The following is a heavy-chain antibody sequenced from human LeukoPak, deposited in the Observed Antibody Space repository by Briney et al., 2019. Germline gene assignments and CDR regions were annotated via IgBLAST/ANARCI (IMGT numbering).Heavy chain of an antibody. CDR3: ARDYYDSSGVDY. CDR1: GFIFTGYF. Sequence: GGSLRLSCAASGFIFTGYFMSWVRQAPGKGLEWVAVISYDGSNKYYADSVKGRFTISRDNSRNTLYLQMNSLRAEDTAVYYCARDYYDSSGVDYWGQGTLVTVSS. CDR2: ISYDGSNK. J-gene: IGHJ4*02. V-gene: IGHV3-30*03. D-gene: IGHD3-22*01.